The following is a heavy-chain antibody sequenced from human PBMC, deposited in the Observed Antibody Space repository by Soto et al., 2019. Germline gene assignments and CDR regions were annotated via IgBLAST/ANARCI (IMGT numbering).Heavy chain of an antibody. Sequence: SATLSLTCTVSGFSISSYYWSWIRQPPGKGLEWIGYIYYSGSTNYNPSLKSRVTISVDTSKNQFSLKLSSVTAADTAVYYCARDLWGYCGADCYPLDVWGQGTMVTVS. D-gene: IGHD2-21*02. J-gene: IGHJ6*02. CDR3: ARDLWGYCGADCYPLDV. V-gene: IGHV4-59*01. CDR1: GFSISSYY. CDR2: IYYSGST.